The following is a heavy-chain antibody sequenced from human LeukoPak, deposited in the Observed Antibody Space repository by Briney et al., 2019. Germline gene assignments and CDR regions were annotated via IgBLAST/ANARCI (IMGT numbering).Heavy chain of an antibody. J-gene: IGHJ4*02. V-gene: IGHV3-48*01. CDR3: ARESITGDRDFNY. CDR1: GFSFSSYS. CDR2: ISRGSRTI. Sequence: PGGSLRLSFAAPGFSFSSYSMNWVRQAPGRGRGWISYISRGSRTIFYAASVKGRFTISRANAKNSLYLLMNSLRADDTAVYYCARESITGDRDFNYWGQGTLITVSS. D-gene: IGHD7-27*01.